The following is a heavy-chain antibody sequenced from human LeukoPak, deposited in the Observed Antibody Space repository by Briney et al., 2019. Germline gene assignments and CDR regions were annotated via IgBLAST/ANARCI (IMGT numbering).Heavy chain of an antibody. CDR1: GFTVSSNY. D-gene: IGHD5-18*01. CDR3: ARGSGYSYGYAYFDY. J-gene: IGHJ4*02. V-gene: IGHV3-53*01. CDR2: IYSGGST. Sequence: GGSLRLSCAASGFTVSSNYMSWVRQPPGKGLEWVSVIYSGGSTYYADSVKGRFTISRDNSKNTLYLQMNSLRAEDTAVYYCARGSGYSYGYAYFDYWGQGTLVTVSS.